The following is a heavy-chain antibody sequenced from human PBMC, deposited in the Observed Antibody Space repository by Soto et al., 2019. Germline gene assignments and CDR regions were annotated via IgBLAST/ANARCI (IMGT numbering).Heavy chain of an antibody. J-gene: IGHJ6*02. CDR3: ARGTTTSAFSAMDV. V-gene: IGHV3-30-3*01. CDR1: GFTFSNNA. CDR2: ISYDGSNK. D-gene: IGHD1-1*01. Sequence: QVQLVESGGGVVQPGRSLRLSCAASGFTFSNNAMDWVRQAPGKGLEWVAVISYDGSNKYIAESVKGRFPISRDNSKNTLVLQMNSLRAEDTAVYYCARGTTTSAFSAMDVWGQGTTVTVSS.